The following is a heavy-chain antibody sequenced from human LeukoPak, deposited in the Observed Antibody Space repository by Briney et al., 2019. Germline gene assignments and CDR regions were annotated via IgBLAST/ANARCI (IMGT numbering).Heavy chain of an antibody. CDR2: INHSGST. CDR1: GGPFSGYY. Sequence: SETLSLTCAVYGGPFSGYYWSWIRQPPGKGLEWIGEINHSGSTNYNPSLKSRVTISVDTSKNQFSLKLSSVTAADTAVYYCARESGGVLDYWGQGTLVTVSS. J-gene: IGHJ4*02. D-gene: IGHD2-8*02. V-gene: IGHV4-34*01. CDR3: ARESGGVLDY.